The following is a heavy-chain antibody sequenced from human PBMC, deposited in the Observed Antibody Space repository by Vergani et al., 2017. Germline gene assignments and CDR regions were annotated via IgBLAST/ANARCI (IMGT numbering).Heavy chain of an antibody. CDR2: IFQSGSP. J-gene: IGHJ4*02. V-gene: IGHV4-61*02. Sequence: QVQLQESGPGLVKPSQTLSLTCTVSGDSISSGSPFWIWIRQPAGKELEWIGHIFQSGSPDYNASLKSRVNISLDKSKNHFSLSLSSVTAADTAVYYCVRRNNVVRETDYFDYWGQGILVTVSS. CDR1: GDSISSGSPF. CDR3: VRRNNVVRETDYFDY. D-gene: IGHD3-10*01.